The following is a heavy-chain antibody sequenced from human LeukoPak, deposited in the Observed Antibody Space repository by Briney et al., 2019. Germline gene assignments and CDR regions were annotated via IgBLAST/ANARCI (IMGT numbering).Heavy chain of an antibody. CDR3: ARGRRSSGWYGY. CDR2: INHSGST. V-gene: IGHV4-34*01. Sequence: SETLSLTCAVYGGSFSGYYWSWIRQPPGKGLEWIGEINHSGSTNYNPSLKSRVTISVDTSKNQFSLKLSSVTAADTPVYYCARGRRSSGWYGYWGQGTLVTVSS. CDR1: GGSFSGYY. J-gene: IGHJ4*02. D-gene: IGHD6-19*01.